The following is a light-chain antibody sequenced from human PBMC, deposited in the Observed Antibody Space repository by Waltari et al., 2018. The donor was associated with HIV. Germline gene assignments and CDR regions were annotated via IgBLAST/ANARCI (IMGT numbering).Light chain of an antibody. J-gene: IGLJ3*02. CDR1: TSNIGIHF. Sequence: QSVLTQPPSASRPPGHSVPISCSGSTSNIGIHFVSWFQQVPGRAPKLVINRSDQRPSGVPDRFSAAKSGSSASLAITGLHSDDEAVYYCGSWDDSLSHWVFGGGTRLTV. V-gene: IGLV1-47*01. CDR3: GSWDDSLSHWV. CDR2: RSD.